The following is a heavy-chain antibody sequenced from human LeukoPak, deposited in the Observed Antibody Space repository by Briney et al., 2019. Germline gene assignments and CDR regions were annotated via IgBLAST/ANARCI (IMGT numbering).Heavy chain of an antibody. V-gene: IGHV4-34*01. CDR1: GGSFSGYY. CDR2: INHSGST. CDR3: ARDGPLDSSGYYRTYYYYYGMDV. J-gene: IGHJ6*02. Sequence: PSETLSLTCAVYGGSFSGYYWSWIRQPPGKGLEWIGEINHSGSTNYNPSLKSRVTISVGTSKNQFSLKLSSVTAADTAVYYCARDGPLDSSGYYRTYYYYYGMDVWGQGTTVTAPS. D-gene: IGHD3-22*01.